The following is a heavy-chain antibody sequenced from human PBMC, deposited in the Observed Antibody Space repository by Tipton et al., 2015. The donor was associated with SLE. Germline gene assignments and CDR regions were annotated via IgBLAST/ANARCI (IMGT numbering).Heavy chain of an antibody. D-gene: IGHD3-22*01. CDR1: GGTFSSYA. CDR2: IIPALDEA. Sequence: QVQLVQSGAEVKKPGSSLKVSCMASGGTFSSYAFSWVRQAPGQGLEWMGRIIPALDEASYAQKFQGRVTITADQSTSTVYMELSSLRADDTAVFYCARPTYKYDITGYYDAFDIWGQGTMVTVSS. CDR3: ARPTYKYDITGYYDAFDI. V-gene: IGHV1-69*09. J-gene: IGHJ3*02.